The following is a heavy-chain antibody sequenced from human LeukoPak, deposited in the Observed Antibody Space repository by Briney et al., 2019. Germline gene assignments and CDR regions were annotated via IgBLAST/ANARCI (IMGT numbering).Heavy chain of an antibody. J-gene: IGHJ4*02. Sequence: ASVKVSCKASGYTFTGYYMHWVRQAPGQGLEWMGWINPNSGGTNYAQKFQGRVTMTRDTSISTAYMELSRLGSDDTAVYCCARAGYDILTGYYHPLDYWGQGTLVTVSS. V-gene: IGHV1-2*02. D-gene: IGHD3-9*01. CDR2: INPNSGGT. CDR3: ARAGYDILTGYYHPLDY. CDR1: GYTFTGYY.